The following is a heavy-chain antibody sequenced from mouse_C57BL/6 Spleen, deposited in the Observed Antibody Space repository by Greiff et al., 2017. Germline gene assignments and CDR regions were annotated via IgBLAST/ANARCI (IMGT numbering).Heavy chain of an antibody. CDR2: IDPSDSYT. CDR3: AGDYDVGADY. Sequence: QVQLQQPGAELVRPGTSVKLSCKASGYTFTSYWMHWVKQRPGQGLEWIGVIDPSDSYTNYNQKFKGKATLTVDTSSSTAYMQLSSLTSEDSAVYYGAGDYDVGADYWGQGTTLTVSS. J-gene: IGHJ2*01. D-gene: IGHD2-4*01. CDR1: GYTFTSYW. V-gene: IGHV1-59*01.